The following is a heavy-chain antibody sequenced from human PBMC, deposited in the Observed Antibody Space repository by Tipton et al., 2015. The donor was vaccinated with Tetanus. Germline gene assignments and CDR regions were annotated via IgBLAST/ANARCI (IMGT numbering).Heavy chain of an antibody. CDR3: ARYCRGGSCPAGAFDI. Sequence: SLRLSCAASGFTFSSYAMHWVRQAPGKGLEWVAVISYDGSNKYYADSVKGRFTISRDNSKNTLYLQMNSLRAEDTAVYYCARYCRGGSCPAGAFDIWGQGTMVTVSS. D-gene: IGHD2-15*01. J-gene: IGHJ3*02. V-gene: IGHV3-30-3*01. CDR2: ISYDGSNK. CDR1: GFTFSSYA.